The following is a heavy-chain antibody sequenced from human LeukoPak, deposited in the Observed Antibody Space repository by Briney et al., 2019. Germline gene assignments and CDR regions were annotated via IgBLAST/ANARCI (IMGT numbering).Heavy chain of an antibody. V-gene: IGHV4-39*01. J-gene: IGHJ4*02. Sequence: PSETLSLTCTVSGGSISSSSYYWGWIRQPPGKGLEWIGSIYYSGSTYYNPSLKSRFTISVDTSKNQFSRKLNSVTAADTAVYYCARQASVVTRYFDYWGQGTLVTVSS. CDR1: GGSISSSSYY. CDR3: ARQASVVTRYFDY. CDR2: IYYSGST. D-gene: IGHD2-2*01.